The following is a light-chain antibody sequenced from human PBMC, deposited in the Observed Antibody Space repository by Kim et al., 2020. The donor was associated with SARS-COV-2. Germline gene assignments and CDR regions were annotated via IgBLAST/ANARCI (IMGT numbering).Light chain of an antibody. Sequence: AIQMTQSPSSLSASVGDRVTITCRASQGIRNDLGWYQQKPGKAPKVLIYGASSLESGVPSRFSGSGSGTDFTLTISSLQPEDFATYYCLQDYNFPRTFGQGAKVDIK. CDR3: LQDYNFPRT. CDR2: GAS. V-gene: IGKV1-6*01. J-gene: IGKJ1*01. CDR1: QGIRND.